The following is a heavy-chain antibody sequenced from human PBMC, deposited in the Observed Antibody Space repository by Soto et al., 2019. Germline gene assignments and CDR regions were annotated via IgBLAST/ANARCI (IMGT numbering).Heavy chain of an antibody. J-gene: IGHJ6*03. CDR1: GFTFSSYT. CDR2: ISSSSSYI. CDR3: ARHRQQLYYMDV. Sequence: EVELVESGGGLVNPGGSLRLSCAASGFTFSSYTMIWVRQAPGKGLEWVSSISSSSSYIYYADSMKGRFTISRDNAKNSLYLQMDSLRVEDTAVYYCARHRQQLYYMDVWGKGTTVTVSS. V-gene: IGHV3-21*01. D-gene: IGHD1-1*01.